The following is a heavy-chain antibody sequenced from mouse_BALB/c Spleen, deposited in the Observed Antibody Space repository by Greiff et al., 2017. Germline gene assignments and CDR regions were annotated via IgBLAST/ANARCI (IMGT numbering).Heavy chain of an antibody. CDR2: IHPNSGRT. J-gene: IGHJ3*01. D-gene: IGHD4-1*01. V-gene: IGHV1-77*01. CDR3: RSRTGGSFAY. Sequence: QVQLQQSGPELVKPGALVKISCKASGYTFTSYDINWVKQRPGQGPEWIGMIHPNSGRTNYNEKFKGKAILTADKSSSTAYMELRSLTSEDAAVYYCRSRTGGSFAYWGQGTLVTVSA. CDR1: GYTFTSYD.